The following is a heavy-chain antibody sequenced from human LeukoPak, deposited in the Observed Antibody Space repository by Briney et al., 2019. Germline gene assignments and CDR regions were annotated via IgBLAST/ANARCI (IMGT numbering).Heavy chain of an antibody. Sequence: SETLSLTCTVSGGSISSYYWSWIRQPPGKGLEWIGYIYYSGSTYYNPSLKSRVTISVDTSKNQFSLKLSSVTAADTAVYYCARVEQQWLVNWFDPWGQGTLVTVSS. J-gene: IGHJ5*02. CDR1: GGSISSYY. V-gene: IGHV4-59*12. D-gene: IGHD6-19*01. CDR2: IYYSGST. CDR3: ARVEQQWLVNWFDP.